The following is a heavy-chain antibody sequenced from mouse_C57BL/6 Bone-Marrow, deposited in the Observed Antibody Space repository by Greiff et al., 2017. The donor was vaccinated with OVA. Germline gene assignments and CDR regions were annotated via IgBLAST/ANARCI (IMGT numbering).Heavy chain of an antibody. CDR1: GYTFTSYW. CDR2: IYPGSGST. J-gene: IGHJ4*01. CDR3: ARRGNTGDAMDY. V-gene: IGHV1-55*01. Sequence: QVQLQQSGAELVKPGASVKMSCKASGYTFTSYWITWVKQRPGQGLEWIGDIYPGSGSTNYNEKFKSKATLTVDTSSSTAYMPLSSLTSADSAVYYCARRGNTGDAMDYWGQGTSVTVSS.